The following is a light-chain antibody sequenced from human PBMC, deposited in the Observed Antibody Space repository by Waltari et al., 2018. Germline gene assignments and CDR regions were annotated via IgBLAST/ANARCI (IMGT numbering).Light chain of an antibody. J-gene: IGLJ1*01. Sequence: QSALTQPASVSGSPGQSITISCAGDNSDVDNFNFVSWYHQHPGKVPKVIIYEATKRPSGVSSRFSGSRSANTASLTISGLQAEDEADYYCCSYAGSRTRFVFGGGTKVTVL. CDR3: CSYAGSRTRFV. CDR1: NSDVDNFNF. CDR2: EAT. V-gene: IGLV2-23*01.